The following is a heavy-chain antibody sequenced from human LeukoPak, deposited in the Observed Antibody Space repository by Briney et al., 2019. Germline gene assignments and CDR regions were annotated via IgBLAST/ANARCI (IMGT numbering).Heavy chain of an antibody. CDR2: IYYSGST. D-gene: IGHD6-13*01. CDR1: GGSISRYY. Sequence: SETLSLTCTVSGGSISRYYWSWIRQPPGKGLEWIGYIYYSGSTNYNPSLKSRVTISADTSKNQFSLKLSSVTAADTAVYYCARADSSSWFDWGQGTLVTVSS. V-gene: IGHV4-59*01. CDR3: ARADSSSWFD. J-gene: IGHJ4*02.